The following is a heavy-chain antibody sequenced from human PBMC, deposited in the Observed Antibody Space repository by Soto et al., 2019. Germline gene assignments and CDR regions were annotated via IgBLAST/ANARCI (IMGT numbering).Heavy chain of an antibody. CDR1: GYTFTSYY. D-gene: IGHD6-13*01. J-gene: IGHJ4*02. CDR3: AREGPPPKPYIAAALARFDY. CDR2: INPSGGST. V-gene: IGHV1-46*01. Sequence: ASVKVSCKASGYTFTSYYMHWVRQAPGQGLEWMGIINPSGGSTSYAQKFQGRVTMTRDTSTSTVYMELSSLRSEDTAVYYCAREGPPPKPYIAAALARFDYWGQGTLVTVSS.